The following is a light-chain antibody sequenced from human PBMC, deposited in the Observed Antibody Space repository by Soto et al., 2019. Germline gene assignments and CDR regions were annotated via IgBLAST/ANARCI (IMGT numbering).Light chain of an antibody. Sequence: DIQMTQSPSTLSASVGDRVTITCRASQTINIWLAWYQQKPGKAPNLLIYKASTLESGVPSRFSSSGSGTEFTHTISSLQPDEYATYYCQQYKSDWTVGQETKVEI. V-gene: IGKV1-5*03. CDR3: QQYKSDWT. J-gene: IGKJ1*01. CDR2: KAS. CDR1: QTINIW.